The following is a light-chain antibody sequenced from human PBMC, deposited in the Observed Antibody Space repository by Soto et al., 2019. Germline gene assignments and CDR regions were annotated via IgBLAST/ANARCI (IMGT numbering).Light chain of an antibody. V-gene: IGLV2-23*01. J-gene: IGLJ2*01. Sequence: QSALTHPASVSGSLGQSIIISCTGTSSDVGSYNLVSWYQQHPGKAPKLMIYEGSKRPSGVSNRFSSSKSGNTASLTISGLQAEDEADYYCCSYAGSSTVFGGGTKLTVL. CDR1: SSDVGSYNL. CDR2: EGS. CDR3: CSYAGSSTV.